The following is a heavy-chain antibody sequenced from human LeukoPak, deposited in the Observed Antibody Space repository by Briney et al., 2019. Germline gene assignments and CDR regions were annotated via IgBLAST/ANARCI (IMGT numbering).Heavy chain of an antibody. CDR3: ARSYSSGWYRYYYYYGMDV. CDR1: GFSLSTSGMC. V-gene: IGHV2-70*11. J-gene: IGHJ6*02. Sequence: SGPALVKPTQTLTLTYTFSGFSLSTSGMCVSWNRQPPGKALEWLARIDWDDDKYYSTSLKTRLTISKGTSKNQVVLTMTNMDPVDTATYYCARSYSSGWYRYYYYYGMDVWGQGTTVTVSS. D-gene: IGHD6-19*01. CDR2: IDWDDDK.